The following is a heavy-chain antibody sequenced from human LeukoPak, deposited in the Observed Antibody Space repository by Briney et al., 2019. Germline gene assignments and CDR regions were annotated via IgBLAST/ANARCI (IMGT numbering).Heavy chain of an antibody. CDR3: ARCSSSSPYNWFDS. Sequence: TETLSLTCTVSGGSISSSSYFWVYIRQPPDKGLGWIRSISYTGNTFYNPSLKSRVTISVDTSKNQFSLKLSSMTAADTAVYYCARCSSSSPYNWFDSWGQGTLVTVSS. CDR1: GGSISSSSYF. J-gene: IGHJ5*01. D-gene: IGHD6-6*01. CDR2: ISYTGNT. V-gene: IGHV4-39*01.